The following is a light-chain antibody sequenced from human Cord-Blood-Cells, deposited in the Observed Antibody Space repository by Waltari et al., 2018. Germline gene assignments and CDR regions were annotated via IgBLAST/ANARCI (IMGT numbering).Light chain of an antibody. V-gene: IGKV1-17*01. CDR2: AAS. Sequence: DVQMTKSQSSLSASVGDRVTITCRANKGIRNDLGWYQQKPGKAPKRLIYAASSLQNGVPSRFSGSGSVTECTLTISSLQPEDCATYYCVQHNSYPLTVGPGTKVDIK. CDR3: VQHNSYPLT. J-gene: IGKJ3*01. CDR1: KGIRND.